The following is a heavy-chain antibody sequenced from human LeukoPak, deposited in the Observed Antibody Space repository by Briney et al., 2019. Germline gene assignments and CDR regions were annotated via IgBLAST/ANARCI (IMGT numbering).Heavy chain of an antibody. CDR1: GFTFSSYA. CDR3: AKDLQLHY. Sequence: GGSLRLSCAASGFTFSSYAMSWVRQAPGKGLEWVSSISGSGTSTYYADSVKGRFTISRDNSENTLYLQMNSLRAEDAAVYYCAKDLQLHYWGQGALVTVSS. CDR2: ISGSGTST. V-gene: IGHV3-23*01. D-gene: IGHD5-24*01. J-gene: IGHJ4*02.